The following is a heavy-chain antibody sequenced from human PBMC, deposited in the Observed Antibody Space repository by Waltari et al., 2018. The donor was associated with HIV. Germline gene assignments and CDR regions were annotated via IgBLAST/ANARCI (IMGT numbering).Heavy chain of an antibody. CDR3: AILSGSFDS. CDR2: ISYDGGNK. V-gene: IGHV3-30-3*01. CDR1: GFPFNSYA. Sequence: QVHLVESGGGVVQPGGSLRLSCAASGFPFNSYAIHWVRQAPGKGLEWVAVISYDGGNKYYADSVKGRFIISRDNSKNTLYLQLNSLRAEDKAVYYCAILSGSFDSWGQGTRVSVSS. J-gene: IGHJ3*02. D-gene: IGHD1-20*01.